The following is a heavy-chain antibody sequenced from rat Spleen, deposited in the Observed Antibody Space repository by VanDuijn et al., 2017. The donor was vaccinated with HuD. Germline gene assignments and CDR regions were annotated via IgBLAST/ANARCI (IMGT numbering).Heavy chain of an antibody. V-gene: IGHV5-31*01. Sequence: EVQLVESGGGLVQPGKSLKISCVASGFTFNKYWMTWIRQAPGKGLEWVASITNAAGSTYYPDSVQGRFTISRDNAKSTLYLQMNSLRSEDTAPYYCTGAFDYWGQGVMVTVSS. CDR2: ITNAAGST. J-gene: IGHJ2*01. CDR3: TGAFDY. CDR1: GFTFNKYW.